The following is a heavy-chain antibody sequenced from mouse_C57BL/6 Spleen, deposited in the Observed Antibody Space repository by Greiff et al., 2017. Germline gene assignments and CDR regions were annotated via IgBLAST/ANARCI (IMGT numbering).Heavy chain of an antibody. CDR3: ARDRGGDGFDY. V-gene: IGHV5-16*01. CDR1: GFTFSDYY. J-gene: IGHJ2*01. CDR2: INYDGSST. Sequence: DVKLVESEGGLVQPGSSMKLSCTASGFTFSDYYMAWVRQVPEKGLEWVANINYDGSSTYYLDSLKSRFIISRDNAKNILYLQMSSLKSEDTATYYCARDRGGDGFDYWGQGTTLTVSS. D-gene: IGHD3-3*01.